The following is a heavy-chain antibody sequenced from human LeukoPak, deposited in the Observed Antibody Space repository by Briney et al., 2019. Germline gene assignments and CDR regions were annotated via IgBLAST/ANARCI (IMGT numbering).Heavy chain of an antibody. V-gene: IGHV1-18*04. CDR3: ARGYCRSTSCHEPPLYGMDV. D-gene: IGHD2-2*01. CDR2: ISTYSGNT. CDR1: GYTFTNYG. J-gene: IGHJ6*02. Sequence: GASVKVSCKASGYTFTNYGFSWVRQAPGQGLEWMGWISTYSGNTNYAQQLQGRVTMTSDTSTSTVYMELRSLRSADTAVYYCARGYCRSTSCHEPPLYGMDVWGQGTTVTVS.